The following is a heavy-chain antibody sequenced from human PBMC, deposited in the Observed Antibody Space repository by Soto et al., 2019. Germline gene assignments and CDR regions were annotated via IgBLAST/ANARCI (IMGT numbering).Heavy chain of an antibody. CDR3: ATVDGSTVATMFFDY. Sequence: EVQLVESGGGLVQPGGSLRLSCAASGFTFSGRGMIWVRQAPGKGLEWLSYISPVSTSKYYADSAKGRFSISRDNARAALSLQMNRLRDDDTAVYYCATVDGSTVATMFFDYWGQGILVTVSS. CDR2: ISPVSTSK. V-gene: IGHV3-48*02. D-gene: IGHD5-12*01. CDR1: GFTFSGRG. J-gene: IGHJ4*02.